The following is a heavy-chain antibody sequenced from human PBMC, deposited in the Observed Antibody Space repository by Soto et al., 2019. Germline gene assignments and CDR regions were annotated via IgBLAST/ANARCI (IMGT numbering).Heavy chain of an antibody. CDR1: GFTLSNYW. Sequence: GGSLRLSCAASGFTLSNYWMTWVRQAPGKGLEWVANINKDGSQKNYVDSVKGRFTIARDNGQNSLSLQINSLRVEDTAVYYCVRELGLAYWGKGAWVTVS. CDR3: VRELGLAY. V-gene: IGHV3-7*03. D-gene: IGHD7-27*01. J-gene: IGHJ4*02. CDR2: INKDGSQK.